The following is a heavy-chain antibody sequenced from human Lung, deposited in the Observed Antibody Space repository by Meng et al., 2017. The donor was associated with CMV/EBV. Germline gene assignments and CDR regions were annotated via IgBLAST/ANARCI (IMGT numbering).Heavy chain of an antibody. CDR1: GYNFNNFD. CDR2: MNPDSGDT. CDR3: AGGLGEDCSSACYSSGKSDWFDS. J-gene: IGHJ5*01. V-gene: IGHV1-8*01. Sequence: ASVXVSCKASGYNFNNFDINWVRQAGGQGLEWVGWMNPDSGDTGYTQKFQGRVTITRDTSTNTAYIEMVSLTSEDTAIYYCAGGLGEDCSSACYSSGKSDWFDSWGKGTLVTVSS. D-gene: IGHD2-21*02.